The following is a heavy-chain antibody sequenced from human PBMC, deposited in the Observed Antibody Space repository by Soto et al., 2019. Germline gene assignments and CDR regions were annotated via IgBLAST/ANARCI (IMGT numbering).Heavy chain of an antibody. Sequence: QAQLVQSGAEVKKPGSSVKVSCKASGGTISSYVFAWVRQAPGQGLEWMGTIIPISGTSNNAQKFQGRLTITADASTNTYYMELNSLTAEDTAVYYCAGEGFSSGYYSRWGQGTLVTVSS. CDR1: GGTISSYV. J-gene: IGHJ4*02. CDR2: IIPISGTS. CDR3: AGEGFSSGYYSR. V-gene: IGHV1-69*18. D-gene: IGHD3-22*01.